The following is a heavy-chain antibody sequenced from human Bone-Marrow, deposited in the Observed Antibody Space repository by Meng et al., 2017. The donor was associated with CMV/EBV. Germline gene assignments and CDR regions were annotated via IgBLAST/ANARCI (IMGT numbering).Heavy chain of an antibody. CDR2: IYHSGST. Sequence: GSLRLSCTVSGYSISSGYYWGWIRQPPGKGLEWIGRIYHSGSTYYNPSLKSRVTISVDTSKNQFSLKLRSVTAADTAVYYCARVPAFWGNSGYLWGQGTLVTVSS. J-gene: IGHJ4*02. CDR3: ARVPAFWGNSGYL. CDR1: GYSISSGYY. V-gene: IGHV4-38-2*02. D-gene: IGHD5-12*01.